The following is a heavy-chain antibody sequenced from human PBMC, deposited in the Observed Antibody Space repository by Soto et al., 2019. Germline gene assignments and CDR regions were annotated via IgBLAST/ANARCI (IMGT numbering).Heavy chain of an antibody. CDR2: INAGYGNT. CDR1: GYTFSSYA. CDR3: ARDTGDGTFDF. J-gene: IGHJ4*02. V-gene: IGHV1-3*01. D-gene: IGHD7-27*01. Sequence: ASVMVSCTASGYTFSSYAMHWVRQAPGQRLEWMGWINAGYGNTKSSQKFQDRVTISRDTSASTAYMELTSLRSEDTAVYYCARDTGDGTFDFWGQGTLVTVSS.